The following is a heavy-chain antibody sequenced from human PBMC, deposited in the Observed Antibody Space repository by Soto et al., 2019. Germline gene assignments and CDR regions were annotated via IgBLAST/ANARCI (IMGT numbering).Heavy chain of an antibody. CDR1: GYTFTSNY. Sequence: QVQLVQSGAEVKKPGASVRVSCKSSGYTFTSNYIHWVRQAPGHGLEWMSMINPTSGTTSYAQRLHGRVTVTRDTSTSTVYMALSSLRSEDTAVYYCARGWGRVVYAMDVWGQGTTVTVSS. D-gene: IGHD1-26*01. V-gene: IGHV1-46*04. J-gene: IGHJ6*02. CDR3: ARGWGRVVYAMDV. CDR2: INPTSGTT.